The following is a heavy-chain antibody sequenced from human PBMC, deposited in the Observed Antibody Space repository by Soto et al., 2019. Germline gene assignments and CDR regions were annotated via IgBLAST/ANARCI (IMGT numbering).Heavy chain of an antibody. CDR2: ISWNSGSI. D-gene: IGHD3-22*01. CDR3: AKGKADYYDSSGYFDAFDI. J-gene: IGHJ3*02. V-gene: IGHV3-9*01. CDR1: GFTFDDYA. Sequence: EVQLVESGGGLVQPGRSLRLSCAASGFTFDDYAMHWVRQAPGKGLEWVSGISWNSGSIGYADSVKGRLTISRDNAKNSLYLQMNSLRAEDTALYYCAKGKADYYDSSGYFDAFDIWGQGTMVTVSS.